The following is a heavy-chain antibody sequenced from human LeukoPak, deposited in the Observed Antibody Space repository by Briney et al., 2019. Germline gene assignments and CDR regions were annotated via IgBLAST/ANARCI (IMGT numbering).Heavy chain of an antibody. CDR1: GFTFSSYD. Sequence: GGSLRLSCEASGFTFSSYDMNWVRQAPDKGLEWVAFIQYDDSIEYYADSVKGRFTISRDNSKNTLYLQMNSLRGDDTAVYYCAKDQGVVGSYDFWGHGTLVTVSS. CDR2: IQYDDSIE. V-gene: IGHV3-30*02. CDR3: AKDQGVVGSYDF. J-gene: IGHJ4*01. D-gene: IGHD3-10*01.